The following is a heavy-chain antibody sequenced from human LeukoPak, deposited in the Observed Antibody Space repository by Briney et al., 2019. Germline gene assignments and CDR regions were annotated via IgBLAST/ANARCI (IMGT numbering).Heavy chain of an antibody. V-gene: IGHV4-59*01. CDR1: GGSISSYY. J-gene: IGHJ4*02. Sequence: SEALSLTCTVSGGSISSYYWSWIRQPPGKGLEWIGYIHYSGSTNYNPSLRSRVTVSVDTSKNQISLKLSSVTAADTAVYYCASTLQWLAFDYWGQGTLVTVSS. CDR2: IHYSGST. D-gene: IGHD6-19*01. CDR3: ASTLQWLAFDY.